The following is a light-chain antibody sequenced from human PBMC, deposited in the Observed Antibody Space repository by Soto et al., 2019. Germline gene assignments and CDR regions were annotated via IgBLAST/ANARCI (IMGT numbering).Light chain of an antibody. CDR1: SSNIGSNT. J-gene: IGLJ1*01. V-gene: IGLV1-44*01. CDR3: AAWDDSLNVHYV. CDR2: SNN. Sequence: QSVLTQPPSASGTPGQRVTISCSGSSSNIGSNTVNWYQQLPGTAPKLLIYSNNQRPSGVPDRFSGSKSGTSASLAISGLQSEDDADYYCAAWDDSLNVHYVFGTGTKVTVL.